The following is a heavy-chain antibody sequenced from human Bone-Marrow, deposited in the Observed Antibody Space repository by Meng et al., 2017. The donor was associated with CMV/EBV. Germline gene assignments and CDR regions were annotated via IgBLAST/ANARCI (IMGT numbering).Heavy chain of an antibody. CDR1: GYTFTGYY. V-gene: IGHV1-2*02. CDR2: INPNSGGT. J-gene: IGHJ4*02. D-gene: IGHD2-2*01. CDR3: ARGYCSSTSCYPRSLMKRSFDY. Sequence: ASVKVSCKASGYTFTGYYMHWVRQAPGQGLEWMGWINPNSGGTDYAQKFQGRVTITADKSTSTAYMELSRLRSDDTAVYYCARGYCSSTSCYPRSLMKRSFDYWGQGTLVTVSS.